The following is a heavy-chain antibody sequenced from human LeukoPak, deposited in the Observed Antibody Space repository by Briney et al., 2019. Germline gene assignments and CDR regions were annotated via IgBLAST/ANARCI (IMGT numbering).Heavy chain of an antibody. CDR3: TRENYVPDS. Sequence: GGSLRLSCAASGFTFSSYWMTWVRQAPGKGLEWVANIKEDGSEKYYVDSVKGRFTISRDDAKNSLFLQMNGLRSDDTAVYYCTRENYVPDSWGQGTLVTVSS. CDR1: GFTFSSYW. D-gene: IGHD3-10*02. CDR2: IKEDGSEK. J-gene: IGHJ5*02. V-gene: IGHV3-7*03.